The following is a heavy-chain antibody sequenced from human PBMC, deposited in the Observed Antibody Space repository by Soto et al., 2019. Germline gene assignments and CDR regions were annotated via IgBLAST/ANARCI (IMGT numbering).Heavy chain of an antibody. V-gene: IGHV3-64*01. CDR1: GFTFSSYA. CDR2: ITSNGGST. Sequence: GGSLRLSCAASGFTFSSYAMHWVRQAPGKGLEHVSSITSNGGSTYYAKSVKGRFTISRDNSKNTLYLQMGSLRADDMAVYHCARGGEIQWKNFDYWGQGVLVTVSS. J-gene: IGHJ4*02. CDR3: ARGGEIQWKNFDY. D-gene: IGHD6-19*01.